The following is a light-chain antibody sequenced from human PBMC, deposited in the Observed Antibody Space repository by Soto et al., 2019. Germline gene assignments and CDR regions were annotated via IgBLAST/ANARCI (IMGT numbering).Light chain of an antibody. Sequence: ILMNQSPSLMYDYVGDRVTITCPESQDINSYLNWFQQKPGKAPKVLIYDASNLKTGVPSRFSGSGSGTHYTFTISSLQPEDIATYYCQHYDSLRLSFGGGTKVDIK. CDR3: QHYDSLRLS. V-gene: IGKV1-33*01. CDR1: QDINSY. J-gene: IGKJ4*01. CDR2: DAS.